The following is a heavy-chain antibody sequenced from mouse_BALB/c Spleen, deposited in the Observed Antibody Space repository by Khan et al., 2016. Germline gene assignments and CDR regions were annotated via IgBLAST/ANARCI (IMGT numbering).Heavy chain of an antibody. D-gene: IGHD1-1*01. CDR1: GYAFSSYW. J-gene: IGHJ2*01. Sequence: QVQLKQSGAELVRPGSSVKISCKASGYAFSSYWMNWVKQRPGQGLEWIGQIYPGDGDTNYNGKFKGKATLTADKSSSTAYMQLSSLTSEDSAVYFGARDYYGSDFDYWGQGTILTVSS. CDR3: ARDYYGSDFDY. V-gene: IGHV1-80*01. CDR2: IYPGDGDT.